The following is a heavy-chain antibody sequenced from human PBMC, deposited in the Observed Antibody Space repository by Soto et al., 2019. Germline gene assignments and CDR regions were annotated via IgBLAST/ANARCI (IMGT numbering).Heavy chain of an antibody. CDR1: GFTFSSYW. V-gene: IGHV3-7*03. D-gene: IGHD6-13*01. CDR2: IKQDGSEK. J-gene: IGHJ4*02. CDR3: ARDSIAAAGTAVTV. Sequence: LGLSCAASGFTFSSYWMSWARQAPGKGLEWVANIKQDGSEKYYVDSVKGRFTISRDNAKNSLYLQMNSLRAEDTAVYYCARDSIAAAGTAVTVWGQGTLVTVSS.